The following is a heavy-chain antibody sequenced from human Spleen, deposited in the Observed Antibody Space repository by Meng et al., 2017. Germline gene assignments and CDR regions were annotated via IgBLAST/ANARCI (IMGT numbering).Heavy chain of an antibody. V-gene: IGHV4-34*01. D-gene: IGHD3-10*01. Sequence: HVQLHQWGAGLLKPSETLSLTCGVYGGSFSGYHWSWIRQPPGKGLEWIGEIPHRGSSAYNPSLKSRVSMSIDKSKNQFSLKLTSVTAADTAVYHCLRGSGGSVWGQGTLVTVSS. CDR1: GGSFSGYH. J-gene: IGHJ1*01. CDR3: LRGSGGSV. CDR2: IPHRGSS.